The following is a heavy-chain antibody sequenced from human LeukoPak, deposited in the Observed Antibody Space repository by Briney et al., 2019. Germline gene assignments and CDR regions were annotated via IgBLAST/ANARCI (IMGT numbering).Heavy chain of an antibody. Sequence: GGSLRLSCAASGFTFSCYAMSWVRQAPGKGLEWVSVINHSGGTTYHVDSVKGRFTISRDSSKNTVYLQMNSLRAEDTAVYYCANNWNLDYWGQGTLVTVSS. CDR2: INHSGGTT. CDR3: ANNWNLDY. CDR1: GFTFSCYA. J-gene: IGHJ4*02. D-gene: IGHD1-20*01. V-gene: IGHV3-23*01.